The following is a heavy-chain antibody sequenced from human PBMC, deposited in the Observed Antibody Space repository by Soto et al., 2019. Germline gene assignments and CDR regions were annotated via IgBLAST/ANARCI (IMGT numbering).Heavy chain of an antibody. CDR2: ILYDGSNK. CDR3: AKSRDAYNFYFYYGMDV. Sequence: QVQLVESGGGVVQPGRSLRLSCAASGFTFSNYGMHWVRQTPGKGLEWVALILYDGSNKYYGDSVKGRFTISRDNSKNTLYLQVSSLRAEDTAVYYCAKSRDAYNFYFYYGMDVWSQGTTVTVSS. CDR1: GFTFSNYG. J-gene: IGHJ6*02. D-gene: IGHD2-2*01. V-gene: IGHV3-30*18.